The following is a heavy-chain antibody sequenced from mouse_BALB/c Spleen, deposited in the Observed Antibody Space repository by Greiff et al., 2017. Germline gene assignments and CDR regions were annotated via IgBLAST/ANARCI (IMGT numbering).Heavy chain of an antibody. CDR1: GFTFSSYG. J-gene: IGHJ3*01. CDR3: ARDTSDFRGFAY. V-gene: IGHV5-6*02. Sequence: DVKLVESGGDLVKPGGSLKLSCAASGFTFSSYGMSWVRQTPDKRLEWVATISSGGSYTYYPDSVKGRFTISRDNAKNTLYLQMSSLKSEDTAMYYCARDTSDFRGFAYWGQGTLVTVSA. CDR2: ISSGGSYT.